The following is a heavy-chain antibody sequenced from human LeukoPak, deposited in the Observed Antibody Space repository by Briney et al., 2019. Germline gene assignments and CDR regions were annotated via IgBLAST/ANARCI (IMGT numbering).Heavy chain of an antibody. CDR1: GASIISTTYY. V-gene: IGHV4-39*01. CDR3: ARMYFYGAWNYLGYYLDY. J-gene: IGHJ4*02. CDR2: VFHTGAT. Sequence: PSETLSLTCTVSGASIISTTYYWAWIRQPPGKGLEYIGTVFHTGATYYKSSLKSRVAVSIDTSRNQFSLGLTSVTAADTAVYYCARMYFYGAWNYLGYYLDYWGQGALVTVSS. D-gene: IGHD3-10*01.